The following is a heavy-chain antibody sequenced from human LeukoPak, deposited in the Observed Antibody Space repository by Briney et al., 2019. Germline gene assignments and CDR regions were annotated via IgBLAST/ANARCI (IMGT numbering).Heavy chain of an antibody. J-gene: IGHJ4*02. Sequence: PGGSLRLSCAASGFTFTHYWMHWVRQAPGKGLEWVSVIYSGGSTYYADSVKGRFTISRDNSKNTLYLQMNSLRAEDTAIYYCATYRQVLLPFESGGQGTLVTVSS. CDR1: GFTFTHYW. V-gene: IGHV3-53*01. CDR2: IYSGGST. D-gene: IGHD2-8*02. CDR3: ATYRQVLLPFES.